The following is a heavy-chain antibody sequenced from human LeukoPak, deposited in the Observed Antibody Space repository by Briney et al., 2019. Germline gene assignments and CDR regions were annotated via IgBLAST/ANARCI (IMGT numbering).Heavy chain of an antibody. D-gene: IGHD5-12*01. CDR1: GFTFSSYG. J-gene: IGHJ6*04. Sequence: PGGSLRLSCAASGFTFSSYGMPWVRQAPGKGLEWVAFIRYDGSNKYYADSVKGRFTISRDNSKNTLYLQMNSLRAEDTAVYYCAKGIAGYIVATLDVWGKGTTVTVSS. CDR3: AKGIAGYIVATLDV. V-gene: IGHV3-30*02. CDR2: IRYDGSNK.